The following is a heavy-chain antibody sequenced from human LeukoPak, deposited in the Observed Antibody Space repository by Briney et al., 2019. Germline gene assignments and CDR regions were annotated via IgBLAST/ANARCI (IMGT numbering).Heavy chain of an antibody. CDR2: IKQDGSER. CDR3: ARGEGGYCGGDCYSGFDY. V-gene: IGHV3-7*01. J-gene: IGHJ4*02. Sequence: GGSLRLSCAASGFIFSSYWMTWVRQAPGKGLEWVANIKQDGSERYYVDSVKGRFTTSRDSAKNSLYLQMDSLRAEDTAVYYCARGEGGYCGGDCYSGFDYWGQGTLVTVSS. CDR1: GFIFSSYW. D-gene: IGHD2-21*02.